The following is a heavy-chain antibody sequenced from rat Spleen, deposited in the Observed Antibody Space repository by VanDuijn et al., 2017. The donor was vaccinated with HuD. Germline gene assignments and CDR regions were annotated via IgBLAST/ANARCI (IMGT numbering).Heavy chain of an antibody. V-gene: IGHV5-29*01. CDR1: GFTLGDHF. CDR3: ARAGYLRDWYFDF. D-gene: IGHD2-2*01. J-gene: IGHJ1*01. Sequence: EVQMVESGGGLVQPGRSLKLSCAASGFTLGDHFMAWVRQAPTKGLEWVATINYDGGTPYYRDSVKGRFTISRDNAKNTLYLQMDNLRSEDTATYYCARAGYLRDWYFDFWGPGTMVTVSS. CDR2: INYDGGTP.